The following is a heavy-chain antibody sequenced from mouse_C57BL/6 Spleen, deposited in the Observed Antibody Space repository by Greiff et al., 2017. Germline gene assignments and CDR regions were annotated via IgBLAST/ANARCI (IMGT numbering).Heavy chain of an antibody. J-gene: IGHJ3*01. CDR3: ANKGYDYDGAWFAY. Sequence: QVQLQQPGAELVKPGASVKLSCKASGYTFTSYWMHWVKQRPGQGLEWIGMIHPNSGSTNYNEKFKSKATLTVDKSSSTAYMQLSSLTSEDSAVYYCANKGYDYDGAWFAYWGQGTLVTVSA. CDR1: GYTFTSYW. V-gene: IGHV1-64*01. D-gene: IGHD2-4*01. CDR2: IHPNSGST.